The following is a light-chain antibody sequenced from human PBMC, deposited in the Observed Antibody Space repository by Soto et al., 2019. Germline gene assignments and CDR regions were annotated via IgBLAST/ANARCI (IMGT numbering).Light chain of an antibody. CDR3: QQYNDSFPYI. Sequence: DIQMTQSPSTLSASVGDRVTITCRASQSISSWLAWYQQKPGKAPKLLIYGASTLESGVPSRFSGSRSGTEFTLTVSSLQPDDFATYYCQQYNDSFPYIFGQGTKVDIK. CDR2: GAS. J-gene: IGKJ2*01. CDR1: QSISSW. V-gene: IGKV1-5*03.